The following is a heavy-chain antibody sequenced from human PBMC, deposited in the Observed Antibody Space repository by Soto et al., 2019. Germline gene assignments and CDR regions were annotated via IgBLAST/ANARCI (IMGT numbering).Heavy chain of an antibody. CDR1: GYTFTRYY. V-gene: IGHV1-46*01. CDR2: INPRGGST. Sequence: ASVKVSCKASGYTFTRYYIHWVRHAPGQGLEWMGIINPRGGSTTYAQKFQGRVTLTSDTSTSTAYMELSRLRSEDTAVYFCARDSIVARYYFDYWGQGTPVTVSS. CDR3: ARDSIVARYYFDY. J-gene: IGHJ4*02. D-gene: IGHD6-6*01.